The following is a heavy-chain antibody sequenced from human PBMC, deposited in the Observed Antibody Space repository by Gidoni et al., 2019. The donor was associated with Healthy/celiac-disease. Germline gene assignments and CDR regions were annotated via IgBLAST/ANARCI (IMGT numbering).Heavy chain of an antibody. Sequence: QLQLQESGPGLVKPSETLSLTCTVSGGSISSSSYYWGWIRQPPGKGLEWIGSIYYSGSTYCNPSLKSRVTISVDTSKNQFSLKLSSVTAADTAVYYCARAVIVVVVAATRSDAFDIWGQGTMVTVSS. D-gene: IGHD2-15*01. V-gene: IGHV4-39*01. J-gene: IGHJ3*02. CDR3: ARAVIVVVVAATRSDAFDI. CDR1: GGSISSSSYY. CDR2: IYYSGST.